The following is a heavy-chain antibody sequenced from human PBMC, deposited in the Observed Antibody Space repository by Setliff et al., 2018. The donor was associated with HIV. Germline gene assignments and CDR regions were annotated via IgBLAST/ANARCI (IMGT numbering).Heavy chain of an antibody. CDR3: ARFRVERRLSNWFDP. CDR2: IYYGGST. V-gene: IGHV4-4*02. J-gene: IGHJ5*02. Sequence: SETLSLTCAVSGDSISNNNWWSWVRQPPGKGLGWIGCIYYGGSTNYNPSLRSRLTISVDTSKNQFSLKLSSVTAADTAVYYCARFRVERRLSNWFDPWGQGTLVTVSS. D-gene: IGHD1-1*01. CDR1: GDSISNNNW.